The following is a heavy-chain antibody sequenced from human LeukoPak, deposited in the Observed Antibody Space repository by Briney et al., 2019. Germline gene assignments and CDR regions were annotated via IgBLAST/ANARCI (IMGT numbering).Heavy chain of an antibody. J-gene: IGHJ4*02. V-gene: IGHV3-23*01. CDR1: GFTFSSYA. CDR2: VGGSGGTT. CDR3: AKEWMATVFDY. Sequence: GGSLRLSCAASGFTFSSYAMSWVSHAPGKGLEWVSAVGGSGGTTYYADSVKGRFTISRDNSKNTLYLQMNSLRAEDTAVYYCAKEWMATVFDYWGLGTLVTVSS. D-gene: IGHD5-24*01.